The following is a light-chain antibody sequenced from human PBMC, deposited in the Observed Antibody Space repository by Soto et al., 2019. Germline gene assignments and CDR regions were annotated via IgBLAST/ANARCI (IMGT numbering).Light chain of an antibody. CDR3: SSYTSSSTPHVV. CDR1: SSDVGGYNY. Sequence: QSALTQPASVSGSPGQSITISCTGTSSDVGGYNYVSWYLQHPGKAPKLMIYEVSNRPSGVSNRFSGSKSGNTASLTISGLQAEDEADYYCSSYTSSSTPHVVFGGGTKLTVL. CDR2: EVS. J-gene: IGLJ2*01. V-gene: IGLV2-14*01.